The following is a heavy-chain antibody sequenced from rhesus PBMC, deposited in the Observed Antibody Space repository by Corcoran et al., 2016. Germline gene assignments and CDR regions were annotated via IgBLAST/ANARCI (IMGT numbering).Heavy chain of an antibody. D-gene: IGHD6-13*01. J-gene: IGHJ4*01. CDR1: GGSISSSY. CDR3: ARYGTYSSWSLDY. V-gene: IGHV4-169*01. Sequence: QLQLQESGPGLVKPSETLSVTCAVSGGSISSSYWSRIRQAPGKGLEWIGYIYGSGSSTNYNPTPKIRVTLSVDTSTNRLSLKMSSVTTADTAVYYCARYGTYSSWSLDYRGQGVLVTVSS. CDR2: IYGSGSST.